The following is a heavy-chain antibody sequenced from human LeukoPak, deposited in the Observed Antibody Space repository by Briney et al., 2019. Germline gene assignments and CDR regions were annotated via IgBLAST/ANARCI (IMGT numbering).Heavy chain of an antibody. CDR3: ARGGLYYYDSSGYIDY. CDR1: GFTFSSYS. V-gene: IGHV3-21*01. CDR2: ISSSSSNI. J-gene: IGHJ4*02. Sequence: GGSLRLSCAASGFTFSSYSMNWVRQAPGKGLEWVSSISSSSSNIYYADSVKGRFTISRDNAKNSLYLQMNSLRAEDTAVYYCARGGLYYYDSSGYIDYWGQGTLVTVSS. D-gene: IGHD3-22*01.